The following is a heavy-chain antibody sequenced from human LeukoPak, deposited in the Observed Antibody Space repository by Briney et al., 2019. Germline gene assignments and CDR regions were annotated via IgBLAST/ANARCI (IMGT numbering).Heavy chain of an antibody. D-gene: IGHD1-26*01. J-gene: IGHJ5*01. Sequence: GGSLRLSCAASGFTFSSYDMLWVRQPTGKPLEWVSTIGTAGDTYYPDSVKGRFTFSRENAKNFLYLQMSSLRAEDTAVYYCARESLAGAIDSWGQGTLVTVSS. CDR2: IGTAGDT. CDR3: ARESLAGAIDS. V-gene: IGHV3-13*01. CDR1: GFTFSSYD.